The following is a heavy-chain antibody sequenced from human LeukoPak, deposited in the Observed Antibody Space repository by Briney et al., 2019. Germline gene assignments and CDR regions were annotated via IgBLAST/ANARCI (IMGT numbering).Heavy chain of an antibody. CDR3: AKAYHDSGCLIDY. CDR1: GITFCSHA. Sequence: GGSLRLSSAASGITFCSHAMTWVRQAPGKGLEWVAAIRGNGATTDYADSVKGRFTISRDNSKSTLYLQMNSLRAEDTAVYYCAKAYHDSGCLIDYWGQGTLVTVSS. J-gene: IGHJ4*02. V-gene: IGHV3-23*01. CDR2: IRGNGATT. D-gene: IGHD6-19*01.